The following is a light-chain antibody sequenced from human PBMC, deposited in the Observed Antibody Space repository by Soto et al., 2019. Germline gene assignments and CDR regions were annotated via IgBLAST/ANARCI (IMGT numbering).Light chain of an antibody. J-gene: IGKJ2*01. CDR1: QGISNY. CDR3: QKYNSAPPMYT. Sequence: DIQMTQSPSSLSASVGDRVTITCRASQGISNYLAWYQQKPGKVPKLLIYAASTLQSGVPSRFSGSGPGTDFTLTISSLQPEDVATYYCQKYNSAPPMYTFGQGTKVDIK. CDR2: AAS. V-gene: IGKV1-27*01.